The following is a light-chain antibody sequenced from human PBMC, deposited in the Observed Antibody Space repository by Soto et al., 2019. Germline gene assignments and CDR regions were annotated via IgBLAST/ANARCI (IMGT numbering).Light chain of an antibody. V-gene: IGKV3-20*01. CDR2: GAS. J-gene: IGKJ1*01. CDR3: QKYISSPLT. Sequence: EIVLTHSPVALSLSPVERATFSFMASQMVSSSYIAWYQQKRGQAPRRLIYGASIRATGIPDRFSGSGSGTDFTLTISRLEPEDFAVYYCQKYISSPLTFGQGTKVDIK. CDR1: QMVSSSY.